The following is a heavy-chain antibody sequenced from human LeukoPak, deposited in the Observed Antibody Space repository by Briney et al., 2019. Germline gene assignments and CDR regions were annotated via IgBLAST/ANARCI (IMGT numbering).Heavy chain of an antibody. Sequence: TSSQTLSLTCAVSGGSISSGGYSWSWIRQPPGKGLEWIGYIYHSGSTYYNPSLKSRVTISVDRSKNPFSLKLSSVTAADTAVYYCARGYYDTPHYGMDVWGQGTTVTVSS. CDR3: ARGYYDTPHYGMDV. CDR1: GGSISSGGYS. V-gene: IGHV4-30-2*01. J-gene: IGHJ6*02. CDR2: IYHSGST. D-gene: IGHD3-9*01.